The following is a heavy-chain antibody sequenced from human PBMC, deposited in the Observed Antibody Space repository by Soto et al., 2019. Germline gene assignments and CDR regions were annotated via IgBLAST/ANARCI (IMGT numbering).Heavy chain of an antibody. V-gene: IGHV4-34*01. Sequence: QVQLQQWGAGQLKPSETLSLSCAVYGGSFSGYYWTWVRQPPGKGLEWIGEINDSGSTNYNPSLKSRATISVDTSKNQFSLKLSSVTAADTAVYYCARGLTTGVTPRYFNLWGRGTLVTVSS. J-gene: IGHJ2*01. D-gene: IGHD3-22*01. CDR3: ARGLTTGVTPRYFNL. CDR2: INDSGST. CDR1: GGSFSGYY.